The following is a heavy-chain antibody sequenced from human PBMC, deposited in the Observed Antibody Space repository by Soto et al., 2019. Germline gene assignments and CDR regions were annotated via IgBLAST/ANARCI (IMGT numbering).Heavy chain of an antibody. CDR3: ARGGWKLFDY. Sequence: QVQLQESGPGLVKPSETLSLTCTVSGGSISSYYWSWIRQPPGKGLEWIGCFYYSGSTNYNPSLKSRVTISVDTSKKQFTLKLSSVTAADTAVYYCARGGWKLFDYWGQGTLVTVSS. D-gene: IGHD6-19*01. CDR2: FYYSGST. J-gene: IGHJ4*02. V-gene: IGHV4-59*01. CDR1: GGSISSYY.